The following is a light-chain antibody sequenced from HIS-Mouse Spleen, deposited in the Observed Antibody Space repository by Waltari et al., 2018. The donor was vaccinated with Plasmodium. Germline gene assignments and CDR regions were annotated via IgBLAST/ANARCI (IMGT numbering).Light chain of an antibody. CDR3: QQYGSSPYT. V-gene: IGKV3-20*01. CDR1: QSVSSSY. CDR2: GAS. J-gene: IGKJ2*01. Sequence: EMLFTQSPGTLSLAPGERAHSPCSASQSVSSSYLAWYQQKPGQAPRLLIYGASSRATGIPDRFSGSGSGTDFTLTISRLEPEDFAVYYCQQYGSSPYTFGQGTKLEIK.